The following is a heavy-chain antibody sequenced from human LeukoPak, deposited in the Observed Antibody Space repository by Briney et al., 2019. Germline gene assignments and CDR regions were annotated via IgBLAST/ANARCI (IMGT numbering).Heavy chain of an antibody. Sequence: GASVKVSCKASGYTFTSYGISWVRQAPGQGLEWMGWISAYNGNTNYAQKLQGRVTMTTDTSTSTAYMELRSLRSDDTAVYYCARDVVVVPAAIGGPRAFDIWGQGTMVTVSS. J-gene: IGHJ3*02. CDR2: ISAYNGNT. CDR3: ARDVVVVPAAIGGPRAFDI. CDR1: GYTFTSYG. D-gene: IGHD2-2*01. V-gene: IGHV1-18*01.